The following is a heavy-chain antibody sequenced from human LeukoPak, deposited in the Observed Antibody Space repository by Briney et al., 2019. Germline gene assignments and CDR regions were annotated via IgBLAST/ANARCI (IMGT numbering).Heavy chain of an antibody. CDR3: AKSGGYGLIDY. V-gene: IGHV4-39*01. J-gene: IGHJ4*02. CDR1: GASVSGSPYY. Sequence: SETLSLTCTVSGASVSGSPYYWGWIRQPPGKGLEWIGSIYSSGSTYYNTSLQSRVTISIETSKNQISLRPKSVTAADTAMYYCAKSGGYGLIDYWGQGTLVTVSS. CDR2: IYSSGST. D-gene: IGHD1-26*01.